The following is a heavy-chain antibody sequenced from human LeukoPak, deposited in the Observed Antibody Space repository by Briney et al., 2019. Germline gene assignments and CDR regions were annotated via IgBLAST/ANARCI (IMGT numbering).Heavy chain of an antibody. V-gene: IGHV3-30-3*01. J-gene: IGHJ3*02. Sequence: GGSLRLSCAASGFTFSSYAMHWVRQAPGKGLEWVAVISYDGSNKYYADSVKGRFTISRDNSKNTLYLQMNSLRAEDTAVYYCAKDAYYDYSGYYDAFDIWGQGTMVTVSS. D-gene: IGHD3-22*01. CDR1: GFTFSSYA. CDR3: AKDAYYDYSGYYDAFDI. CDR2: ISYDGSNK.